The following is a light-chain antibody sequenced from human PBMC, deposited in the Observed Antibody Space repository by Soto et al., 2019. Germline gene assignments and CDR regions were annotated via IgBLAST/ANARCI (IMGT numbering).Light chain of an antibody. Sequence: QSALTQPPSASGSPGQSVTISCTGTSSDVGGYDYVSWYQQQSGKAPKLIIYEVTKRPSGVPDRFSGSKSGNTASLTVSGLQADDEADYYCSSYAGINNLIFGAGTK. CDR1: SSDVGGYDY. CDR3: SSYAGINNLI. CDR2: EVT. V-gene: IGLV2-8*01. J-gene: IGLJ2*01.